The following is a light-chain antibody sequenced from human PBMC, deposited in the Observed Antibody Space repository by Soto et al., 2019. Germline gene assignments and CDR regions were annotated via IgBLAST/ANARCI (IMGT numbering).Light chain of an antibody. Sequence: QSVLTQPPSASGSPGQSVTISCTGTSGDIGSYNYVSWYQQYPGKAPKLLIYEVSKRPSGVPDRFSGSKSGNTASLTVSGPQAEDEADYYCSSYVGTNTLVFGGGTKLTVL. CDR1: SGDIGSYNY. CDR2: EVS. CDR3: SSYVGTNTLV. V-gene: IGLV2-8*01. J-gene: IGLJ2*01.